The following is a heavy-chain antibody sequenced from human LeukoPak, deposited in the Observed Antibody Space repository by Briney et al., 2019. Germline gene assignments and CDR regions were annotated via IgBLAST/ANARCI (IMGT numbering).Heavy chain of an antibody. D-gene: IGHD2-8*01. Sequence: GASVKVSCKASGGTFSSYAISWVRQAPGQGLEWMGGIVPIFGTANYAQKFQGRVTITTDESTSTAYMELSSLRSEDTAVYYCARDWGYCTNGVCYDWFDPWGQGTLVTVSS. CDR1: GGTFSSYA. V-gene: IGHV1-69*05. CDR3: ARDWGYCTNGVCYDWFDP. CDR2: IVPIFGTA. J-gene: IGHJ5*02.